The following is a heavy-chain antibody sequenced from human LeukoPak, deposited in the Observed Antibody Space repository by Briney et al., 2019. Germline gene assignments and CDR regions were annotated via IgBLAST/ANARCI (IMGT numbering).Heavy chain of an antibody. J-gene: IGHJ4*02. V-gene: IGHV3-33*08. CDR1: GFTSSSYG. D-gene: IGHD5-18*01. CDR2: IWYDGSNK. CDR3: ARGGYSYGYERARTEYYFDY. Sequence: GGSLRLSCAASGFTSSSYGMHWVRQAPGKGLEWVAVIWYDGSNKYYADSVKGRFTISRDNSKNTLYLQMNSLRAEDTAVYYCARGGYSYGYERARTEYYFDYWGQGTLVTVSS.